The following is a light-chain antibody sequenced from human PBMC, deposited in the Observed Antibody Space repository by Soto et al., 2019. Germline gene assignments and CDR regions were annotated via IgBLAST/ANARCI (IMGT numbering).Light chain of an antibody. CDR2: GAS. J-gene: IGKJ1*01. Sequence: EIVLTQSPGTLSMSPGERATLSCRASQAVGSSLLAWYQHKPGQAPRLVIYGASRRAPGIPDRFSGSGSRTDFTLTISRLETEDFAVYYCQQGGGSLWTFGQGTKVEIK. V-gene: IGKV3-20*01. CDR3: QQGGGSLWT. CDR1: QAVGSSL.